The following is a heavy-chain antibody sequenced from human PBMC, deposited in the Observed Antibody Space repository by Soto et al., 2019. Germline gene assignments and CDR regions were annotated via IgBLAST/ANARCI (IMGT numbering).Heavy chain of an antibody. CDR3: ARGAPVNWNEVFWFDP. Sequence: ASVKVSCKASGYTFTSYGISWVRQAPGQGLEWMGWISAYNGNTNYAQKLQGRVTMTTDTSTSTAYMELRSLRSDDTAVYYCARGAPVNWNEVFWFDPWGQGTLVTVSS. CDR1: GYTFTSYG. J-gene: IGHJ5*02. V-gene: IGHV1-18*01. CDR2: ISAYNGNT. D-gene: IGHD1-1*01.